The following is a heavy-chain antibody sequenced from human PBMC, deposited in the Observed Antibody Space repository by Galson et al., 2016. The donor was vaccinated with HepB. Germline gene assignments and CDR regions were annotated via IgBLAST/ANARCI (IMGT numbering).Heavy chain of an antibody. CDR3: AKDRAVATIPDWFDP. CDR2: ISWNSDYL. V-gene: IGHV3-9*01. J-gene: IGHJ5*02. D-gene: IGHD5-12*01. CDR1: GFTFDDYA. Sequence: SLRLSCAASGFTFDDYALHWVRQAPGKGLEWVAVISWNSDYLVYADSVKGRFIISRDNARNSLFLQMNSLRPEDTAVYYCAKDRAVATIPDWFDPWGQGTLVTVSS.